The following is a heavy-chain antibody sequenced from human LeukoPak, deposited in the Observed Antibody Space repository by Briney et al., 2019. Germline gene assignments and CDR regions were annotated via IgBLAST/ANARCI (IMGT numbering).Heavy chain of an antibody. CDR1: VFTSNYAW. D-gene: IGHD2-21*02. CDR3: TTDFVVVVTAASF. J-gene: IGHJ4*02. V-gene: IGHV3-15*01. CDR2: IKSKTDGGTT. Sequence: GGSLRLSCAASVFTSNYAWLSWIRQAPGKGLEWVGRIKSKTDGGTTDYAAPVKGRFTISRDDSKNTLSLQMNSLKTEDTAVYYCTTDFVVVVTAASFWGQGTLVTVSS.